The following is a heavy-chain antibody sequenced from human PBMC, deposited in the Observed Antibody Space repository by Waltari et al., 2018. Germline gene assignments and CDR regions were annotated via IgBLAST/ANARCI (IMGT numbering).Heavy chain of an antibody. CDR1: GFPFSHYS. CDR2: IQSSSNFI. D-gene: IGHD3-10*01. V-gene: IGHV3-21*01. CDR3: ARGPGSGSYIPDY. J-gene: IGHJ4*02. Sequence: EVQLVESGGGLVKPGESLRLSCAASGFPFSHYSMNWVRQAPGKGLEWVSSIQSSSNFIYYADAVNGRFTTSRDNGKNSLFLQMDSLRDEDTAVYYCARGPGSGSYIPDYWGQGTLVTVSS.